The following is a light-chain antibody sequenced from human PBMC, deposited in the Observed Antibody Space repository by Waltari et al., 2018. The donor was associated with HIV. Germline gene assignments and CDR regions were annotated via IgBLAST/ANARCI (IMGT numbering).Light chain of an antibody. V-gene: IGKV1-39*01. J-gene: IGKJ1*01. Sequence: SQNISRSLNWYQQRPRKAPKVLIHAVSSLQSGVPSRFSGSGSGTDFTLTIGSLQPEDFATYYCQQTNNTPRTFGQGTKVEVK. CDR1: QNISRS. CDR2: AVS. CDR3: QQTNNTPRT.